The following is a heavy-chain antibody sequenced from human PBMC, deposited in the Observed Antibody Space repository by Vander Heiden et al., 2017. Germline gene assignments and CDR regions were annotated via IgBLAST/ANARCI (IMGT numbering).Heavy chain of an antibody. CDR3: TTAYYTGVPRVFRDY. Sequence: EVRLVESGGGLVKPGGSLRLSCAASGFTFNDAWMTWVRQAPGKGLEWVGRIKSKGVGETIDYAAPVKGRFAISRDDSTHTLYLQMNSLNTADTAVYYCTTAYYTGVPRVFRDYWGQGTLVTVSS. J-gene: IGHJ4*02. D-gene: IGHD3-3*01. CDR2: IKSKGVGETI. V-gene: IGHV3-15*01. CDR1: GFTFNDAW.